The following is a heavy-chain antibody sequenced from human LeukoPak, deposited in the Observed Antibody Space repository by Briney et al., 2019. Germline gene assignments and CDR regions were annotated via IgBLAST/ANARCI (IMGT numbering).Heavy chain of an antibody. J-gene: IGHJ3*02. CDR3: ACSGVESGGFYDAFDI. CDR1: GGSFSGYY. CDR2: INDSGST. Sequence: SETLSLTCAVYGGSFSGYYWSWIRQPPGKGLEWIGEINDSGSTNYNPALKSRVTISVDTSKNQFSLKLSSVTAADTAVYYCACSGVESGGFYDAFDIWGQGTMVTVSS. V-gene: IGHV4-34*01. D-gene: IGHD6-19*01.